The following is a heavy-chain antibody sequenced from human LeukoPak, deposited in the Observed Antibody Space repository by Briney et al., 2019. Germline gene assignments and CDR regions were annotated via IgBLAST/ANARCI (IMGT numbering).Heavy chain of an antibody. CDR3: ARDSSGSVVPFDY. J-gene: IGHJ4*02. D-gene: IGHD3-22*01. Sequence: PSEPLSLPCTVSVRPISSSRYYWGWIRQPPGKGLVWIGTIYYSGSTYYNPSLNSRVTISVDTSKNQFSLKLSSVTAADTAVYYCARDSSGSVVPFDYWGQGTLVTVSS. CDR1: VRPISSSRYY. V-gene: IGHV4-39*02. CDR2: IYYSGST.